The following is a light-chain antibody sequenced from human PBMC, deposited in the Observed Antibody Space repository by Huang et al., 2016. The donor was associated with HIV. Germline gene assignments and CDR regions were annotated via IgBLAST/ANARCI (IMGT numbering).Light chain of an antibody. Sequence: DIQMTQSPSSLSAFVGDTVTITCRASQGISNSVAWYQQNPGKAPKRLLYATSRLESGVPARFRGGGSGTDYTLTINSLQPDDFATYYCQQYYTSPTFGQGSKVEIK. CDR3: QQYYTSPT. V-gene: IGKV1-NL1*01. CDR1: QGISNS. J-gene: IGKJ1*01. CDR2: ATS.